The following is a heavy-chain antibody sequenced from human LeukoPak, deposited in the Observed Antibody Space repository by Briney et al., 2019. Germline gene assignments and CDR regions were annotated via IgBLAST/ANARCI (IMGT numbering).Heavy chain of an antibody. V-gene: IGHV3-74*01. CDR3: ARMEVA. CDR1: GFTFSSSW. D-gene: IGHD3-3*01. CDR2: ISSDGITT. J-gene: IGHJ3*01. Sequence: GGSLRLSCADSGFTFSSSWMHWVRQVPGKGLVWVSRISSDGITTNYADSVKGRFTISRDNAKNTVYLQMNSLRAEDTAVYYCARMEVAWGQGTIVTVSS.